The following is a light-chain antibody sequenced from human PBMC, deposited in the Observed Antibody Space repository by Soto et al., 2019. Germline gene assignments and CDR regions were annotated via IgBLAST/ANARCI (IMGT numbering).Light chain of an antibody. Sequence: EVVLTQSPGTLSLSNGERATLSCRASQSVSSNLAWYQQKPGQAPRLLIYGASTRATGIPARFSGSGSGTEFTLTISSLQSEDFAVYYCQLYNNWPQTFGQGTKVDIK. J-gene: IGKJ1*01. V-gene: IGKV3-15*01. CDR3: QLYNNWPQT. CDR2: GAS. CDR1: QSVSSN.